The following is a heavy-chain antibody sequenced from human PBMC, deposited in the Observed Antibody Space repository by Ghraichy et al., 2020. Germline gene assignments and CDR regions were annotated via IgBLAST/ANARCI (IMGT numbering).Heavy chain of an antibody. CDR2: IFYSGST. Sequence: SETLSLTCTVSGGSISSYYWSWIRQPPGKGLEWIGYIFYSGSTNYNPSLGSRVTISVDTSKKHFSLKLSSVTAADTAIYYCARVSHDYYYDPSGHYRGLGFDPWGQGTLVTVSS. D-gene: IGHD3-22*01. CDR3: ARVSHDYYYDPSGHYRGLGFDP. CDR1: GGSISSYY. J-gene: IGHJ5*02. V-gene: IGHV4-59*01.